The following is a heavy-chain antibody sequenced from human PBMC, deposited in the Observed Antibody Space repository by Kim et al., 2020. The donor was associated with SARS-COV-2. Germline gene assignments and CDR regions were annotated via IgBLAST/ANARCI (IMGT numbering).Heavy chain of an antibody. V-gene: IGHV3-74*01. CDR2: INTDGSTT. CDR3: ARETLARETPDF. CDR1: GFNMGPYW. Sequence: GSLRLSCAASGFNMGPYWMHWVRQAPGKGLVWVSHINTDGSTTNYADSVSGRFAISRDNARNTVYLHMNSLTTEDTAVYFCARETLARETPDFWGQGTLVTVS. J-gene: IGHJ4*02.